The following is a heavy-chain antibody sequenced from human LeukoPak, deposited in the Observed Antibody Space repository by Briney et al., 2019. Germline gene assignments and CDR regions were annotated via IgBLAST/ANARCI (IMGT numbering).Heavy chain of an antibody. J-gene: IGHJ1*01. D-gene: IGHD3-16*01. Sequence: PGGSLRLSCSASGFSFSNYDMNWVRQAPGKGLEWVSAISGRSSHIYYGESVKGRFTISRDNAKNSLYLQMDSLGVEDTAVYYCGRAFPPLRTSSAGDLWGQGTLVIVSS. V-gene: IGHV3-21*01. CDR2: ISGRSSHI. CDR1: GFSFSNYD. CDR3: GRAFPPLRTSSAGDL.